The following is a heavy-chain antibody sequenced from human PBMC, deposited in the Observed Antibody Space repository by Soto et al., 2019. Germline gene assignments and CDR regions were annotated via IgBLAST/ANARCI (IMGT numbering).Heavy chain of an antibody. CDR3: AGGDYYHSSGYYFYYYTMDV. CDR1: GGSISSGGYY. Sequence: PSETLSLTCTVSGGSISSGGYYWSWIRQHPGKGLEWIGYIYYSGSTYYNPSLKSRVTISVDTSKSQFSLKLSSVTAADTAVYYCAGGDYYHSSGYYFYYYTMDVWGQGTTVTVSS. J-gene: IGHJ6*02. CDR2: IYYSGST. D-gene: IGHD3-22*01. V-gene: IGHV4-31*03.